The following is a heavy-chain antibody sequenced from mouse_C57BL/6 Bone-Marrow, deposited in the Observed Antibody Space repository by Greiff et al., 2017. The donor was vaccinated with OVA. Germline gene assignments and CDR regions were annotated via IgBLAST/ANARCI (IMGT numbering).Heavy chain of an antibody. V-gene: IGHV3-6*01. J-gene: IGHJ1*03. CDR1: GYSITSGYY. CDR3: AVRGSSYGYFDV. D-gene: IGHD1-1*01. CDR2: ISYDGSN. Sequence: EVQLQESGPGLVKPSQSLSLTCSVTGYSITSGYYWIWIRQFPGNKLEWMGFISYDGSNNYNPYIKNRISITRDTSKNQFFLTLNSVTTEDTATYYGAVRGSSYGYFDVWGTGTTVTVSS.